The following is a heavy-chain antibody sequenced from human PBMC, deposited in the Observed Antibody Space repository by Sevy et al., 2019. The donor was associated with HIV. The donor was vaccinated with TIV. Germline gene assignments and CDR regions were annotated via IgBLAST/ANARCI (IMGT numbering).Heavy chain of an antibody. V-gene: IGHV3-23*01. Sequence: GGSLRLSCAASGFTFSTYHMSWVRQPPGKGLEWVSAISGSGSDTYYGDSVKGRFTISRDNSKNTLHLQMNSLRAEDTATYFCAKEHRIVVAGTVAFDIWGQGTMVTVSS. D-gene: IGHD6-19*01. CDR2: ISGSGSDT. J-gene: IGHJ3*02. CDR1: GFTFSTYH. CDR3: AKEHRIVVAGTVAFDI.